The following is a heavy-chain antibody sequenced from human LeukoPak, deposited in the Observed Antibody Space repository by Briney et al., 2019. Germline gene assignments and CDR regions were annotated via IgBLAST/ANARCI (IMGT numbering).Heavy chain of an antibody. CDR1: GFTFSSYR. CDR3: ARLYYDSSGNKFDY. J-gene: IGHJ4*02. D-gene: IGHD3-22*01. Sequence: GGSLRLSCAASGFTFSSYRMHWVRQAPGKELVWVSRINSDGSSTSYADSVKGRFTISRDNAKNTLYLQMNSLRAEDTAVYYCARLYYDSSGNKFDYWGQGTLVTVSS. V-gene: IGHV3-74*01. CDR2: INSDGSST.